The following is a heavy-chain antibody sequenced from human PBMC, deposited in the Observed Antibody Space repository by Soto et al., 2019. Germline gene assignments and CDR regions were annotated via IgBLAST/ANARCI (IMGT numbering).Heavy chain of an antibody. Sequence: GGSLRLSCAASGFTFSSYAMSWVRQAPGKGLEWVSAISGSGGSTYYADSVKGRFTISRDNSKNTLYLQMNSLRAEDTAVYYCAKDLDVVVATLRDAFDIWGQGTMVTVSS. CDR3: AKDLDVVVATLRDAFDI. CDR1: GFTFSSYA. CDR2: ISGSGGST. D-gene: IGHD5-12*01. V-gene: IGHV3-23*01. J-gene: IGHJ3*02.